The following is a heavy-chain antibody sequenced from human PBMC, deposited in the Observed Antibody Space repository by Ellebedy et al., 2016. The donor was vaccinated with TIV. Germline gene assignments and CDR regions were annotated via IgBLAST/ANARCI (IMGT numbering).Heavy chain of an antibody. CDR2: LNAGGDDT. V-gene: IGHV3-23*01. Sequence: GESLKISCAASGFTFSSFAMHWVRQAPGKGLEWLSVLNAGGDDTYSADSVKGRFTVTRDNSKNTLYLQMNSLRAEDTAIYYCAKNMRTVTTTIDYWGQGTLVTVSS. CDR1: GFTFSSFA. CDR3: AKNMRTVTTTIDY. J-gene: IGHJ4*02. D-gene: IGHD4-17*01.